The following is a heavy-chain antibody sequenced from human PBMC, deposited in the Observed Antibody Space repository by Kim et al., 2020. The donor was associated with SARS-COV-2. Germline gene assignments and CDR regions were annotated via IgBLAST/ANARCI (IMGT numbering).Heavy chain of an antibody. D-gene: IGHD1-26*01. V-gene: IGHV4-39*01. J-gene: IGHJ4*02. Sequence: SETLSLTCTVSGGSISSSSYYRGWIRQPPGKGLEWIGSIYYSGSTYYNPSLNSRVTISVDTSKNQFSLKPSSVNAADTAVYYCASPSECYPRALGYWGQGTLVTVSS. CDR1: GGSISSSSYY. CDR3: ASPSECYPRALGY. CDR2: IYYSGST.